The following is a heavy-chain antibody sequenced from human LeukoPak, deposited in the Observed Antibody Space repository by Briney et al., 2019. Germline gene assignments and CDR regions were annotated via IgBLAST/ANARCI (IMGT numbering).Heavy chain of an antibody. J-gene: IGHJ4*02. CDR1: GFTFSSYG. V-gene: IGHV3-30*18. D-gene: IGHD6-13*01. CDR2: ISYDGSNK. CDR3: TKSGIAAAGSLVYFDY. Sequence: GRSLRLSCAASGFTFSSYGMHWVRQAPGKGLECVAVISYDGSNKYYADSVKGRFTISRDNSKNTLYPQMNSLRAEDTAVYYCTKSGIAAAGSLVYFDYWGQGTLVTASS.